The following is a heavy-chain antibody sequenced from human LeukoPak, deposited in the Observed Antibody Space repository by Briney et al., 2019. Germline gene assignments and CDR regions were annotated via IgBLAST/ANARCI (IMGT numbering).Heavy chain of an antibody. CDR1: GFTVSSNS. V-gene: IGHV3-53*01. CDR3: ARDSYSSSWSHYFDY. D-gene: IGHD6-13*01. Sequence: GGSLRLSCAASGFTVSSNSMSWVRQAPGKGLEWVSVIYSGGSTYYADSVKGRFTISRDNSKNTLYLQLNNLRAEDTAVYYCARDSYSSSWSHYFDYRGQGTLVTVSA. CDR2: IYSGGST. J-gene: IGHJ4*02.